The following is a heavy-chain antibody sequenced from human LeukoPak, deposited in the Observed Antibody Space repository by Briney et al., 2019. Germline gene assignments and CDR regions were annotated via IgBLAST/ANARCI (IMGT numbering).Heavy chain of an antibody. CDR2: IYYSGST. CDR3: VRGTPSQLDFDY. CDR1: GGSISSGGYY. V-gene: IGHV4-31*03. J-gene: IGHJ4*02. Sequence: PSETLSLTCTVSGGSISSGGYYWSWIRQHPGKGLEWIGYIYYSGSTYYNPSVKSRLTISLDTSKNQFSLNLSSVTAADTAVYYCVRGTPSQLDFDYWGQGTLVTVSS. D-gene: IGHD6-6*01.